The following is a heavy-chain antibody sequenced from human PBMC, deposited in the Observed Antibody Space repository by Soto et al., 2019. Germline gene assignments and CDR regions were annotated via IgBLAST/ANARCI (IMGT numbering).Heavy chain of an antibody. Sequence: PSETLSLTCTVNGGSFSGYSWNWLRQSPEKGLEWIGEFNHGGSTNYNPSLKSRVAISLDTSKNQFSLHLYFVTAADTALYYCARSLGFSRSWPVSRINNFFDPWGQGTLVTVSS. CDR1: GGSFSGYS. V-gene: IGHV4-34*01. J-gene: IGHJ5*02. D-gene: IGHD6-13*01. CDR3: ARSLGFSRSWPVSRINNFFDP. CDR2: FNHGGST.